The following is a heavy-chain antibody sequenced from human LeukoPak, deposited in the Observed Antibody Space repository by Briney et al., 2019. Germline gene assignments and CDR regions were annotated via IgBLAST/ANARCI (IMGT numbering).Heavy chain of an antibody. J-gene: IGHJ6*02. CDR3: ARDQYSYVERHYYGMDV. V-gene: IGHV4-31*03. CDR1: GGSLSSGGYY. Sequence: SETLSLTCTVSGGSLSSGGYYWSWIRQHPGKGLEWIGYIYYSGSTYYNPSLKSRVTISVDTSKNQFSLKLSSVTAADTAVYYCARDQYSYVERHYYGMDVWGQGTTVTVSS. D-gene: IGHD5-18*01. CDR2: IYYSGST.